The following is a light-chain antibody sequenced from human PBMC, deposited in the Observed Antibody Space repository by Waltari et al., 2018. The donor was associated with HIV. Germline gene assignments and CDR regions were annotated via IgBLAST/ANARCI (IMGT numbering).Light chain of an antibody. CDR1: NIGSKT. V-gene: IGLV3-21*03. J-gene: IGLJ1*01. CDR2: DDS. Sequence: SYVLTQPPSVSVAPGTTARITCGGNNIGSKTVNWSQQTPGPAPVLVVYDDSERPSGIPERFSGSNSGNTATLTISRVEAGDEADYYCQVWDNSSDHLYVFGTGTKVTVL. CDR3: QVWDNSSDHLYV.